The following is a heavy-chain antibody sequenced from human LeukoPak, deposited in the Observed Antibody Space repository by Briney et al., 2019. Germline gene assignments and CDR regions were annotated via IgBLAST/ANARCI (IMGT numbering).Heavy chain of an antibody. D-gene: IGHD3-10*01. Sequence: SETLSLNCNVSGGSISGYYWTWMRQPPGKGLEWIGRIYTSGSTNYNPSLKSRVTMSVDTSKNQFSLKLSSVTAADTAVYYCARGIGEYYYGSGAYYYYYMDVWGKGTTVTISS. CDR3: ARGIGEYYYGSGAYYYYYMDV. V-gene: IGHV4-4*07. J-gene: IGHJ6*03. CDR1: GGSISGYY. CDR2: IYTSGST.